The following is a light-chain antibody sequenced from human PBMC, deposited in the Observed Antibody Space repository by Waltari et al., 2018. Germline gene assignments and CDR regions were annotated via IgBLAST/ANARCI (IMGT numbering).Light chain of an antibody. Sequence: QSALTQPASVSGSPGQSITIPCTGTSSDVGAFNYVSWYQQHPVKAPKLLIYEVSNRPSGISNRFSGSKSGSTASLTISGLQAEDEADYYCSSYTSSSTLVFGGGTKLTVL. J-gene: IGLJ2*01. CDR2: EVS. CDR1: SSDVGAFNY. V-gene: IGLV2-14*03. CDR3: SSYTSSSTLV.